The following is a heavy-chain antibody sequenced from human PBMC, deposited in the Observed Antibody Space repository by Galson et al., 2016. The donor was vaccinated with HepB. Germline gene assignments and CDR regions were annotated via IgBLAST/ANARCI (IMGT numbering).Heavy chain of an antibody. V-gene: IGHV5-51*01. D-gene: IGHD3-9*01. CDR1: GYTFTTYW. CDR2: IYPGNSET. J-gene: IGHJ4*02. Sequence: QSGAEVKKPGESLKISCKGSGYTFTTYWIAWVRQMPGKGLEYMGIIYPGNSETRYSPSFQGQVTISADKSISTAYLQWNSLKASDTAMYFCARPSTGYYPGFDYWGQGTLVTVSS. CDR3: ARPSTGYYPGFDY.